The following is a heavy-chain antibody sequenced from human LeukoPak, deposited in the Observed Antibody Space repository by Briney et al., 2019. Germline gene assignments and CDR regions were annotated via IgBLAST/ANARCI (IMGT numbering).Heavy chain of an antibody. Sequence: SETLSLTCAVYGGSFSGYYWSWIRQPPGKGLEWIGYIYYSGSTNYNPSLKSRVTISVDTSKNPFSLKLSSVTAADTAVYYCARENSRRLPLNWFDPWGQGTLVTVSS. CDR2: IYYSGST. CDR1: GGSFSGYY. J-gene: IGHJ5*02. D-gene: IGHD4-11*01. V-gene: IGHV4-59*01. CDR3: ARENSRRLPLNWFDP.